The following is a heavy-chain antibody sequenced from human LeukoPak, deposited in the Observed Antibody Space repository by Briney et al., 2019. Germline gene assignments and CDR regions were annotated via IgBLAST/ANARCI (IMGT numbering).Heavy chain of an antibody. V-gene: IGHV1-69*05. CDR2: IIPIFGTA. CDR3: ARWTSGYSYGSRYYYMDV. CDR1: GGTFSSYA. Sequence: ASVKVSCKASGGTFSSYAISWVRQAPGQGLEWMGGIIPIFGTANYAQKFQGRVTMTTDTSTSTAYMELRSLRSDDTAVYYCARWTSGYSYGSRYYYMDVWGKGTTVTVSS. D-gene: IGHD5-18*01. J-gene: IGHJ6*03.